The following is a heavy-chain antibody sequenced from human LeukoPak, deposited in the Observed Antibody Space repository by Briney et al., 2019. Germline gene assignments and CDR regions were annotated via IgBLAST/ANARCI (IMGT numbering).Heavy chain of an antibody. CDR3: ARGVHFSFVVVIARAGDWFDP. D-gene: IGHD2-21*01. J-gene: IGHJ5*02. Sequence: SETLSLTCAVYGGSFSGYYWSWIRQPPGKGLEWIGEINHSGSTNYNPSLKSRVTISVDTSKNQFSLKLSSVTAADTAVYYCARGVHFSFVVVIARAGDWFDPWGQGTLLTVSS. CDR2: INHSGST. V-gene: IGHV4-34*01. CDR1: GGSFSGYY.